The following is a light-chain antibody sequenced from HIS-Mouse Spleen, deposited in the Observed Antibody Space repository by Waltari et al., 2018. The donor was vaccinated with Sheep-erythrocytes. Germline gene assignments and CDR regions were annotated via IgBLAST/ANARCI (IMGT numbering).Light chain of an antibody. CDR1: QSVSSY. J-gene: IGKJ2*01. CDR2: DAS. V-gene: IGKV3-11*01. Sequence: EIVLTQSPATLSLSPGEKATLSCKASQSVSSYLAWYQQKPGQAPRLLIYDASNRATGIPARFSGGGSGTYFTLTISSLEPEDFAVYYCQQRSNWYTFGQGTKLEIK. CDR3: QQRSNWYT.